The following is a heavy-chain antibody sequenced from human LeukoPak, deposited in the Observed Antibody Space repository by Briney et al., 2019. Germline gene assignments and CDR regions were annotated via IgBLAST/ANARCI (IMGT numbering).Heavy chain of an antibody. CDR2: VNGSTSNT. CDR1: GFNFSNYD. D-gene: IGHD2-2*01. J-gene: IGHJ4*02. CDR3: AKDRSSSTSCSNY. V-gene: IGHV3-23*01. Sequence: PWVSLTLSCAASGFNFSNYDMTWVRQAPGQGLEGVSAVNGSTSNTFYADPVKGRFTISRDNSKNMLCLEMNSLRVEDTAIYYCAKDRSSSTSCSNYWGRGTLVTVSS.